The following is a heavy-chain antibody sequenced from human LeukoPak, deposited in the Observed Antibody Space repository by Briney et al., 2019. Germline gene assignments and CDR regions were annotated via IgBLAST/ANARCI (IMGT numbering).Heavy chain of an antibody. CDR1: GGPISSSNYY. J-gene: IGHJ3*02. D-gene: IGHD5/OR15-5a*01. CDR2: IYYSGST. CDR3: ARLVSSADAFDI. V-gene: IGHV4-39*07. Sequence: SETLSLTCTVSGGPISSSNYYWGWIRQPPGKGLEWIGNIYYSGSTYYNPSLKSRVTISVDTSKNQFSLKLSSVTAADTAVYYCARLVSSADAFDIWGQGTMVTVSS.